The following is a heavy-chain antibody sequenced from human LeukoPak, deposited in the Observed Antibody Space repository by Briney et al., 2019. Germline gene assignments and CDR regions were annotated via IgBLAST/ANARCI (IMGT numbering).Heavy chain of an antibody. Sequence: GGSLRLSCAASGFTFSSYAMSWVRQAPGKGLEWVSAITNSGDNTYYADSVKGRFTISRDNSKNTLYLQINSLRAEDTAIYYCAKAPMEDSWYIHFDYWGQGTLVTVSS. D-gene: IGHD6-13*01. J-gene: IGHJ4*02. V-gene: IGHV3-23*01. CDR1: GFTFSSYA. CDR2: ITNSGDNT. CDR3: AKAPMEDSWYIHFDY.